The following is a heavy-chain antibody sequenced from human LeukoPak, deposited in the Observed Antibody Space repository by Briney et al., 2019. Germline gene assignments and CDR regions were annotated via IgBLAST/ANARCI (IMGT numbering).Heavy chain of an antibody. CDR1: GFTVSSNY. D-gene: IGHD2/OR15-2a*01. CDR3: ARVDPLWDAFDI. Sequence: QSGGSLRLSCAASGFTVSSNYMSWVRQAPGKGLEWVSVIYSGGSTYYADSVKGRFTISRDNSKNTLYLQMNSLRAEGTAVYYCARVDPLWDAFDIWGQGTMVTVSS. J-gene: IGHJ3*02. CDR2: IYSGGST. V-gene: IGHV3-53*01.